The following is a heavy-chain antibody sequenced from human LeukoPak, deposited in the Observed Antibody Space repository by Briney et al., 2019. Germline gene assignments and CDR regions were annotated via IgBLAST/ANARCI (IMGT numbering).Heavy chain of an antibody. CDR1: GGSFSGYY. D-gene: IGHD3-16*02. CDR3: ARGGYDYIWGSYRYRNHYFDY. Sequence: SETLSLTCAVYGGSFSGYYWSWIRQPPGKGLEGIGEINHSGSTNYNPSLKSRVTISVDTSKNQFSLKLSSVTAADTAVYYCARGGYDYIWGSYRYRNHYFDYWGQGTLVTVSS. J-gene: IGHJ4*02. CDR2: INHSGST. V-gene: IGHV4-34*01.